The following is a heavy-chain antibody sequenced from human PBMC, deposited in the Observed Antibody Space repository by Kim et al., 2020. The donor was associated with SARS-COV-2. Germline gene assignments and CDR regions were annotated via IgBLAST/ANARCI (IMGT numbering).Heavy chain of an antibody. Sequence: LSLTCAASGFTFSTYGMHWVRQAPGKGLEWVAVISYDGSNKYYADSMMGRSTISRDNSKNTLYLQMSSLRLEDTGVYYCARDLHAYSLRDWLDPWGQGTLVTVSS. CDR1: GFTFSTYG. J-gene: IGHJ5*02. CDR2: ISYDGSNK. CDR3: ARDLHAYSLRDWLDP. V-gene: IGHV3-30*03. D-gene: IGHD4-4*01.